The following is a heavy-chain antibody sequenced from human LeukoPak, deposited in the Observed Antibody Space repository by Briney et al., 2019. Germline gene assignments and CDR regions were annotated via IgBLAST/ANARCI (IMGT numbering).Heavy chain of an antibody. Sequence: PGGSLRLSCAASGFTVTSNYMSWVRQAPGKGLEWVSVIYRGGITYHADSVKGRFTISRDNSKNTLYLQMNSLRAEDTAVYYCARERWRGSYYGSGSYGYWGQGTLVTVSS. CDR3: ARERWRGSYYGSGSYGY. CDR2: IYRGGIT. CDR1: GFTVTSNY. V-gene: IGHV3-53*01. J-gene: IGHJ4*02. D-gene: IGHD3-10*01.